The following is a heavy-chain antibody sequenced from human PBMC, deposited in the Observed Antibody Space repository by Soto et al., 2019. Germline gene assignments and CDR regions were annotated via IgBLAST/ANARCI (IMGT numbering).Heavy chain of an antibody. V-gene: IGHV1-8*01. D-gene: IGHD1-26*01. Sequence: QVQLVQSGAEVREPGASVKVSCKASGYSFTSLDINWVRQTAAQGLEWMGWMEPSTGRTGYAQKFQGRVTMTRDTSINTAYMELTTLTSDDTAFYYCARGVSAGVDYWGQGTLVIVSS. CDR1: GYSFTSLD. CDR3: ARGVSAGVDY. J-gene: IGHJ4*02. CDR2: MEPSTGRT.